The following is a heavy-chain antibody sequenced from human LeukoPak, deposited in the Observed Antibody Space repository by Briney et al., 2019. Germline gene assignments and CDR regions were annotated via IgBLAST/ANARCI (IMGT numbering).Heavy chain of an antibody. J-gene: IGHJ3*02. CDR3: ARPNMVRGVSDAFDI. Sequence: PGGSLRLSCAASGFTFSSYSMNWVRQAPGKGLEWVSSISSSSSYIYYADSVKGRFTISRDNAKNSLHLQMNSLRAEDTAVYYCARPNMVRGVSDAFDIWGQGTMVTVSS. CDR1: GFTFSSYS. V-gene: IGHV3-21*01. CDR2: ISSSSSYI. D-gene: IGHD3-10*01.